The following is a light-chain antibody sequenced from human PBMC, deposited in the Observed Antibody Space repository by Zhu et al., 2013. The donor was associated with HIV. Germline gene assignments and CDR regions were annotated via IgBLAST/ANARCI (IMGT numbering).Light chain of an antibody. V-gene: IGKV3-20*01. CDR3: QQYNNWPRT. CDR1: QSVSSSF. J-gene: IGKJ1*01. CDR2: AAS. Sequence: DIVLTQSPGTLSLSPGDTATLSCRASQSVSSSFLAWYQQKIGQPPRLLIYAASTRATGIPDRFSGSGSGTDFTLTISRLEPEDFAVYYCQQYNNWPRTFGQGTKVEIK.